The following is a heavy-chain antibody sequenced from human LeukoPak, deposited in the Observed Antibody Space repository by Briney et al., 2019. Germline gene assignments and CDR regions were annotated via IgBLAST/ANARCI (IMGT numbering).Heavy chain of an antibody. D-gene: IGHD5-12*01. V-gene: IGHV1-2*04. CDR2: INPNSGGT. CDR1: GYTFTSYY. CDR3: ARTRGYVQLGGLDI. J-gene: IGHJ3*02. Sequence: ASVKVSCKASGYTFTSYYMHWVRQAPGQGLEWMGWINPNSGGTNYPQKFQDWVTMTRDTSISTAYMELRRLKSEDTAVYYCARTRGYVQLGGLDIWGQGTLVTISS.